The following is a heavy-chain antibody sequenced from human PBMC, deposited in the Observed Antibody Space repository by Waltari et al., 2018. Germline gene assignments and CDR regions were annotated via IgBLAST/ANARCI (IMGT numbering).Heavy chain of an antibody. CDR2: ISYNGAT. V-gene: IGHV4-39*01. CDR1: GGSITSNRHY. D-gene: IGHD5-12*01. J-gene: IGHJ3*01. Sequence: QLQLQESGPGLVKPSETLSLTCSVSGGSITSNRHYWGWIRQPPGQGLEWIGTISYNGATYSSLSIKSRVTISRDTSKNQLSLKLGSVTAADTGVYYCATYIGASVGTAAFDVWGQGTMVTVSS. CDR3: ATYIGASVGTAAFDV.